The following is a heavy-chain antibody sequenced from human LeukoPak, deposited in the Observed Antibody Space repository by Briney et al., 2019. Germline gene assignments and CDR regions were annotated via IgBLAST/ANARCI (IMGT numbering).Heavy chain of an antibody. D-gene: IGHD2/OR15-2a*01. CDR3: ARDRGATYFADY. J-gene: IGHJ4*02. CDR2: IKEDGSEK. Sequence: PGGSLRLSCAASGFTFSSYEMNWVRQAPGKGLEWVANIKEDGSEKYYVDSVKGRFTVSRDNAENSLYLQMNSLRVEDTAVYFCARDRGATYFADYWGQGTQVTVSS. CDR1: GFTFSSYE. V-gene: IGHV3-7*04.